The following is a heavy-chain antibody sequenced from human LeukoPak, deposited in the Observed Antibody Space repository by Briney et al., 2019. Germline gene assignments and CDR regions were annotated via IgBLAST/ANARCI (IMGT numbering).Heavy chain of an antibody. Sequence: PSETLSLTCTVSGGSISSYYWSWIRQPPGKGLEWIGYIYYSGSTNYNPSLKSRVTISVDTSKNQFSLKLSSVTAADTAVYYCARGPGYSSGWYAYWGQGTLVTVSS. CDR2: IYYSGST. V-gene: IGHV4-59*01. CDR1: GGSISSYY. J-gene: IGHJ4*02. D-gene: IGHD6-19*01. CDR3: ARGPGYSSGWYAY.